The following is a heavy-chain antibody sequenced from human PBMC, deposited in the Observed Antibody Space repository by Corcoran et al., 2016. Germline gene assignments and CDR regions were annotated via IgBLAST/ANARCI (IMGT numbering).Heavy chain of an antibody. J-gene: IGHJ4*02. V-gene: IGHV3-7*01. Sequence: EVQLVESGGGLVQPGGSLRLSCAASGFTFSSYWMSWVRQAPGKGLEWVANIKQDGSEKYYVDSVKGRFTISRDNAKNSLYLQMNSPRGEDTAVYYCAREGGSYDFLSGYPNLDYWGQGTLVTVSS. D-gene: IGHD3-3*01. CDR2: IKQDGSEK. CDR1: GFTFSSYW. CDR3: AREGGSYDFLSGYPNLDY.